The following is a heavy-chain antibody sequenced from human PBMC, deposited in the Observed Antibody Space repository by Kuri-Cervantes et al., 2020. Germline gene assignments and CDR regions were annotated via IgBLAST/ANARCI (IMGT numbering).Heavy chain of an antibody. CDR1: GFTFSSYG. Sequence: GESLKISCAASGFTFSSYGMHWVRQAPGKGLEWVAVISYDGSNKYYADSVKGRFTISRDNSKNTLYLQMNSLRAEDTAVYYCARGPLYDFWSGFPPDYWGHGTPVTVSS. D-gene: IGHD3-3*01. CDR3: ARGPLYDFWSGFPPDY. CDR2: ISYDGSNK. V-gene: IGHV3-30*03. J-gene: IGHJ4*01.